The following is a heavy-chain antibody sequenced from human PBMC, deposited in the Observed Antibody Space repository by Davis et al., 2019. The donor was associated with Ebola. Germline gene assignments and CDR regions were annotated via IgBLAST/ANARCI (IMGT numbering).Heavy chain of an antibody. CDR1: GFTVSSNY. CDR2: IYSGGST. D-gene: IGHD1-26*01. Sequence: GESLKISCAASGFTVSSNYMSWVRQAPGKGLKWVSVIYSGGSTYYADSVKGRFTISRDNSKNTLYLQMNSLRAEDTAVYYCARDLSGAEFDPWGQGTLVTVSS. J-gene: IGHJ5*02. CDR3: ARDLSGAEFDP. V-gene: IGHV3-53*01.